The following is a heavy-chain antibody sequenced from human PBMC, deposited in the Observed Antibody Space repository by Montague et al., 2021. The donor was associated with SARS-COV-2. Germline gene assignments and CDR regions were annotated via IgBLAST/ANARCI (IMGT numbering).Heavy chain of an antibody. D-gene: IGHD1-7*01. CDR1: GVSISSGSHY. J-gene: IGHJ6*02. V-gene: IGHV4-61*02. CDR2: FYTGGTT. Sequence: TLSLTCTASGVSISSGSHYWSWVRQPAGKGLEWIGRFYTGGTTNYNPSLKSRVIISIDTSKNQFSLKVSSVTAADTAVYYCAAGRLINDSEWNYPYYYYGMHVWGQGTTVAVSS. CDR3: AAGRLINDSEWNYPYYYYGMHV.